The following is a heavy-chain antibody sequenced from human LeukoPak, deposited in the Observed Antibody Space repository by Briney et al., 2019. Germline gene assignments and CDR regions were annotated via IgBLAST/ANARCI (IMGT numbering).Heavy chain of an antibody. J-gene: IGHJ6*02. CDR2: IIPIFGTA. CDR3: ARTNYYDSSGHQGPGTYYYGMDV. CDR1: GGTFSSYG. D-gene: IGHD3-22*01. Sequence: SVKVSCKASGGTFSSYGISWVRQAPGQGLEWMGGIIPIFGTANYAQKFQGRVTITADKFTSTAYMEVSSLRSEDTAVYYCARTNYYDSSGHQGPGTYYYGMDVWGQGTTVTVSS. V-gene: IGHV1-69*06.